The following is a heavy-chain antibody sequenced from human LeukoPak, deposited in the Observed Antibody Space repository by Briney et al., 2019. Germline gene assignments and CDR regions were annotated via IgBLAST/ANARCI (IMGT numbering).Heavy chain of an antibody. CDR1: GFTFTTYD. V-gene: IGHV1-8*03. CDR2: MNPNSGNT. CDR3: ARAIMNYYMDV. D-gene: IGHD3-16*01. J-gene: IGHJ6*03. Sequence: ASVKVSCKASGFTFTTYDINWVRQATGQGLEWMGWMNPNSGNTGYAQKFQGRVTITRNTSISTAYMELSSLRSEDTAVYYCARAIMNYYMDVWGKGTTVTVSS.